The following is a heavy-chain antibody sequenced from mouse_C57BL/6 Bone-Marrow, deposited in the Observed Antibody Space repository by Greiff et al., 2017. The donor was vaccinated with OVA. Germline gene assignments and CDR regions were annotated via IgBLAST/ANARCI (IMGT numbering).Heavy chain of an antibody. V-gene: IGHV5-9-1*02. CDR2: ISSGGDYI. Sequence: EVKLVESGEGLVKPGGSLKLSCAASGFTFSSYAMSWVRQTPEKRLEWVAYISSGGDYIYYADTVKGRFTIPRDNARNTLYLQMSSLKSEDTAMYYCTREYSNYEGPFDYWGQGTTLTVSS. J-gene: IGHJ2*01. D-gene: IGHD2-5*01. CDR1: GFTFSSYA. CDR3: TREYSNYEGPFDY.